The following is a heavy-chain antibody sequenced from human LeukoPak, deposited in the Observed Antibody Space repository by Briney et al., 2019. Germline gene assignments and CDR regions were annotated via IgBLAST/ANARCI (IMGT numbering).Heavy chain of an antibody. CDR2: IYTSGST. Sequence: SETLSLTCTVSGDSISSGSYYWSWIRQPAGKGLEWIGRIYTSGSTNYNPSLKSRVTISVDTSKNQFSLKLSSVTAADTAVYYCARGGYYMDVWGKGTTVTISS. V-gene: IGHV4-61*02. CDR3: ARGGYYMDV. CDR1: GDSISSGSYY. J-gene: IGHJ6*03.